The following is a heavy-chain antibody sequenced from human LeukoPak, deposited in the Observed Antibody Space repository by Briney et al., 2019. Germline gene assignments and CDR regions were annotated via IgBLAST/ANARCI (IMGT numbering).Heavy chain of an antibody. CDR1: GGSISSSGYF. V-gene: IGHV4-39*01. J-gene: IGHJ4*02. CDR3: ARHGGTRITLVEVYYFDY. D-gene: IGHD4-11*01. CDR2: IHYSGST. Sequence: SETLSLTCTVSGGSISSSGYFWGWIRQPPGKGLDWIGSIHYSGSTYYNPSLKSRVTISVDTSKNQFSLKLSSVTAADTAVYYCARHGGTRITLVEVYYFDYWGQGNLVTVSS.